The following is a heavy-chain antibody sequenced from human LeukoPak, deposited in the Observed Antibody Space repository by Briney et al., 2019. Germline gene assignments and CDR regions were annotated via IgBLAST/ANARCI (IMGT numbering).Heavy chain of an antibody. CDR1: GYTFTSFD. V-gene: IGHV1-8*03. J-gene: IGHJ4*02. D-gene: IGHD2-2*01. CDR2: LNPNSGNT. CDR3: AGRNLGYCSSSSCPLYYFDS. Sequence: ASVKVSCKASGYTFTSFDINWVRQATGQGLEWMGWLNPNSGNTGYAQKFQGRVTITRNTSISTAYMELSSLRSEDTAVYYCAGRNLGYCSSSSCPLYYFDSWGQGTLVTISS.